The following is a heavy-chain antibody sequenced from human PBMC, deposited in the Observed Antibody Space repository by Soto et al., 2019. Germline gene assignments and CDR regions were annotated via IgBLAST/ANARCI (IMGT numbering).Heavy chain of an antibody. Sequence: QVQLQESGPGLVKPSGTLSLTCAVSSGSISSSNWWSWVRQPPGKGLEWIGEIYHSGSTNYNPSLKSRVTISVDKSKNQFSLKLSSVTAADTAVYYCARVVVPAVLYYYYSYMDVWGKGTTVTVSS. CDR3: ARVVVPAVLYYYYSYMDV. CDR1: SGSISSSNW. D-gene: IGHD2-2*01. J-gene: IGHJ6*03. CDR2: IYHSGST. V-gene: IGHV4-4*02.